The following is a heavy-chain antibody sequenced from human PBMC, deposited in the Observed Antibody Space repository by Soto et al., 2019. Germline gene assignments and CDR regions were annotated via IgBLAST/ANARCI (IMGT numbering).Heavy chain of an antibody. D-gene: IGHD2-8*01. CDR3: ASSRMRCRAVDLISYWYFDL. J-gene: IGHJ2*01. CDR1: GGTFSSYA. Sequence: QVQLVQSGAEVKKPGSSVKVSCKASGGTFSSYAISWVRQAPGQGLEWMGGIIPIFGTANYAQKFQGRVTITADESTSTAYMELSSLRSEDTAVYYCASSRMRCRAVDLISYWYFDLWGRGTLVTVSS. CDR2: IIPIFGTA. V-gene: IGHV1-69*01.